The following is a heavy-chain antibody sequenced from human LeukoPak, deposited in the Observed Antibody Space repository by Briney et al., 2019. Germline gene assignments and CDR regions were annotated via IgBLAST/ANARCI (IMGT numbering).Heavy chain of an antibody. CDR2: INPSGGST. CDR1: GYTFTSYH. V-gene: IGHV1-46*01. CDR3: SVPAAIVDY. D-gene: IGHD2-2*01. Sequence: ASVKVYCKASGYTFTSYHMHWVRQAPGQGLEWMGIINPSGGSTSYAQKFQGRVTMTRDTSTSTVYMELSSLRSEDTAVYYCSVPAAIVDYWGQGTLVTVSS. J-gene: IGHJ4*02.